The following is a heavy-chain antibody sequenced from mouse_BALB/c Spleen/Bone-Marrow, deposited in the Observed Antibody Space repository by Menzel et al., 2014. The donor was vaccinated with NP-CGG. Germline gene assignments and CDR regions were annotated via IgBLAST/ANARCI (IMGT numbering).Heavy chain of an antibody. J-gene: IGHJ2*01. CDR2: IYPGDGDT. CDR1: GYAFSVYW. CDR3: ARGEISVDY. V-gene: IGHV1-80*01. Sequence: VQLQQSGAELVRPGSSVKISCKASGYAFSVYWMNWVKQRPGQGLEWIGQIYPGDGDTNYSGKFKGRATLTADKSSNTAYMQLSSLTSEDSAVYFCARGEISVDYWGQGTTLTVSS.